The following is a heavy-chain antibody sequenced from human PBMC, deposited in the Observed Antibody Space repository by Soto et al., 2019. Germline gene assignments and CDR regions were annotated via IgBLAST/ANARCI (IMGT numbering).Heavy chain of an antibody. CDR3: ARSPRGIIVVVSTGFDS. Sequence: QVQLVQSGSEVKKPGSSMKVSCKASGGSFDNHVFAWVRQAPGQGLEWLGQIIPAYGAPNYAQRFQGRLTITADESTSSAHMELSSLTSEDTAFYYCARSPRGIIVVVSTGFDSWGQGTRITVAS. V-gene: IGHV1-69*01. CDR2: IIPAYGAP. D-gene: IGHD2-15*01. CDR1: GGSFDNHV. J-gene: IGHJ4*02.